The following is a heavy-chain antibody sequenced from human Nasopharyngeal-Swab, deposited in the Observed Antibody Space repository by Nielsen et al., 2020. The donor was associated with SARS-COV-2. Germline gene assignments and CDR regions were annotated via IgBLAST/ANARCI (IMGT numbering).Heavy chain of an antibody. V-gene: IGHV3-73*01. CDR3: TTDFYFDY. CDR2: IGDKDHNYAT. CDR1: GFIFSASA. Sequence: GEFLKISCAASGFIFSASAIHWVRQASGKGLEWVGRIGDKDHNYATTYGASVQGRFTISRDDSKNTAFLQMDSLKTEDTALYYCTTDFYFDYWGQGTPVTVSS. J-gene: IGHJ4*02.